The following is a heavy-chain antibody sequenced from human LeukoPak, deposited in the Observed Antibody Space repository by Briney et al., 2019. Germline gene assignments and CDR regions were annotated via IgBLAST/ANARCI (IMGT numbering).Heavy chain of an antibody. CDR3: ARRDKTNADAFDI. CDR1: GYSFNTYW. Sequence: GESLKISCDTSGYSFNTYWIGLVRPIPGKGLELNGIIYPDDSDTRYRPSFQGQVTISADKSITTAYLQWSSLKASDTAIYYCARRDKTNADAFDIWGQGTMVTVSS. V-gene: IGHV5-51*01. CDR2: IYPDDSDT. D-gene: IGHD2-8*01. J-gene: IGHJ3*02.